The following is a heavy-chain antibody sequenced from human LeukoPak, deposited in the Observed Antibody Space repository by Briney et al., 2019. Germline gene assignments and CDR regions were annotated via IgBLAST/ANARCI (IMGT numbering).Heavy chain of an antibody. Sequence: SETLSLTCAVSGFSISSDYYWAWIRQPPGKGLEWIGSIHHSGTTAYNPSLRSRVTISVNTSKSQFSLKLTSVTAADTAVYFCARDFRDSGSSWGQGTLVTVSS. CDR1: GFSISSDYY. V-gene: IGHV4-38-2*02. CDR2: IHHSGTT. D-gene: IGHD1-26*01. CDR3: ARDFRDSGSS. J-gene: IGHJ5*02.